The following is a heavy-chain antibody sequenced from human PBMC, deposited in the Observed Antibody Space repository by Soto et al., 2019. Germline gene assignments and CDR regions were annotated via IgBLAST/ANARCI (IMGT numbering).Heavy chain of an antibody. CDR2: IWAHGTDQ. CDR3: GKGIRSGSIDY. D-gene: IGHD1-1*01. Sequence: QVRLVQSGGGVVQPGRSLTLSCAASGYSITNNGMHWVRQAPGKGLEWVALIWAHGTDQYYADSVKGRFTVSRDTSTNTVYLQMNSLRAEDTARYYCGKGIRSGSIDYWGQGTLVTVSS. CDR1: GYSITNNG. J-gene: IGHJ4*02. V-gene: IGHV3-33*06.